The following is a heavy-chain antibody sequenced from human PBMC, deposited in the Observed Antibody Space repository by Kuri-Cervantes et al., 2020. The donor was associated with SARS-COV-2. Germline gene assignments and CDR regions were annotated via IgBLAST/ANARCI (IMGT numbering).Heavy chain of an antibody. Sequence: GESLKISCAASGFTFSSYGMHWVRQAPGKGLEWVAVISYDGSNKYYADSVKGRFTISRDNSKNTLYLQMNSLRAEDTAVYYCAKIDGFGITGTIGGWGQGTPVTVSS. D-gene: IGHD1-7*01. CDR2: ISYDGSNK. J-gene: IGHJ4*02. CDR1: GFTFSSYG. V-gene: IGHV3-30*18. CDR3: AKIDGFGITGTIGG.